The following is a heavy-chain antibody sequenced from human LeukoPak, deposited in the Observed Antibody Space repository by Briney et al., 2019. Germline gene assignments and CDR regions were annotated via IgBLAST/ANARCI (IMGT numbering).Heavy chain of an antibody. J-gene: IGHJ5*02. CDR3: ARGLWAKDNWFDP. Sequence: PSETLSLTCTVSGGSISSSSYYWSWIRQPPGKGLEWIGEINHSGSTNYNPSLKSRVTISVDTSKNQFSLKLSSVTAADTAVYYCARGLWAKDNWFDPWGQGTLVTVSS. D-gene: IGHD2-21*01. CDR2: INHSGST. V-gene: IGHV4-39*07. CDR1: GGSISSSSYY.